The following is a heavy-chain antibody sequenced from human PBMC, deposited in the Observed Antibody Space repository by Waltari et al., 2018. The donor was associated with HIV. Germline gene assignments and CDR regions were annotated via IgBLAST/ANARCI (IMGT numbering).Heavy chain of an antibody. V-gene: IGHV4-59*01. J-gene: IGHJ3*02. Sequence: QVQLQESGAGLAKPSENLSLTCTVSAGSIGSYYWSWIRRPPGKGLEWIGYIHYSGSTKFNPSLKSRVSTSVDTSNNQFSLRLTSVTPADTAVYYCARWATYYDGFDIWGQGTMVTVSS. CDR3: ARWATYYDGFDI. CDR2: IHYSGST. CDR1: AGSIGSYY. D-gene: IGHD3-22*01.